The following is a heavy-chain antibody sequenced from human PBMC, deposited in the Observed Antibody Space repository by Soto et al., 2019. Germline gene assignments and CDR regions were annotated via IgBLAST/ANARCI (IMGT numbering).Heavy chain of an antibody. V-gene: IGHV3-15*07. Sequence: EVQLVESGGGLVEPGGSLRLSCAASGLNFINAWMHWVRQAPGKGLEWVGRIKSKTDGGTTDYAAPVKGRFIISRDDSKNTLYLQINSLKMEDTAVYYCSALGVWGQGTTVTVSS. J-gene: IGHJ6*02. CDR1: GLNFINAW. CDR2: IKSKTDGGTT. D-gene: IGHD1-26*01. CDR3: SALGV.